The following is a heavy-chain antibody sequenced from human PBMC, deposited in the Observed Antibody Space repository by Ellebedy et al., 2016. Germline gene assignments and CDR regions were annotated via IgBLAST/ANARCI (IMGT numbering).Heavy chain of an antibody. V-gene: IGHV1-58*02. D-gene: IGHD3-22*01. CDR2: IVVGSGNT. J-gene: IGHJ3*02. CDR1: GFTFTSSA. CDR3: AAGGYYDSSGRLDAFDI. Sequence: SVKVSCXASGFTFTSSAMQWVRQARGQRLEWIGWIVVGSGNTNYAQKFQERVTITRDMSTSTAYMELSSLRSEDTAVYYCAAGGYYDSSGRLDAFDIWGQGTMVTVSS.